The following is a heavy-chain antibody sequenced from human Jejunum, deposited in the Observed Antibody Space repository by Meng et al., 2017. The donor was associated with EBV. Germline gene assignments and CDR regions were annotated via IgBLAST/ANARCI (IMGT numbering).Heavy chain of an antibody. CDR1: GFTFSSYW. Sequence: EAQLVGSGGALFQAGGSLRLSCAASGFTFSSYWMHWVRQAPGQGLVWVSRTNEDGRITNYADSVKGRFTISRDNTKNTLYLQMNSLRAEDTAVYFCSRDLAGSDDDWGQGTLVTVSS. CDR2: TNEDGRIT. D-gene: IGHD6-25*01. J-gene: IGHJ4*02. CDR3: SRDLAGSDDD. V-gene: IGHV3-74*01.